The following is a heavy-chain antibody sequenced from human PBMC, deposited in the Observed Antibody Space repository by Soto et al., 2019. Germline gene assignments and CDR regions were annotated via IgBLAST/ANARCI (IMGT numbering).Heavy chain of an antibody. CDR2: IYYSGNT. J-gene: IGHJ5*02. CDR1: GSSVSSGDYY. CDR3: ARIPVDTSMIYWLDP. D-gene: IGHD5-18*01. V-gene: IGHV4-61*08. Sequence: PSETLSLTCTVSGSSVSSGDYYWSWIRQPPGKGLEWIGYIYYSGNTNYNPSLKSRVIISVDTSKNLFSLKLTSVTAADTAVYYCARIPVDTSMIYWLDPWGQGTLVTV.